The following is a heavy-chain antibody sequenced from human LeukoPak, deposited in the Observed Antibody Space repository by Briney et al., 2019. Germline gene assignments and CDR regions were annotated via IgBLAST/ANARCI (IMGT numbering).Heavy chain of an antibody. Sequence: TGGSLRLSCAASGFTFNTYSMNWVRQAPGKGLEWVSSISSSSNYIYYADSVKGRFTISRDNAKHSLYLQMNSLRAEDTAVYYCARGVDYADAFDIWGQGTMVTASS. V-gene: IGHV3-21*01. D-gene: IGHD4/OR15-4a*01. CDR3: ARGVDYADAFDI. CDR1: GFTFNTYS. CDR2: ISSSSNYI. J-gene: IGHJ3*02.